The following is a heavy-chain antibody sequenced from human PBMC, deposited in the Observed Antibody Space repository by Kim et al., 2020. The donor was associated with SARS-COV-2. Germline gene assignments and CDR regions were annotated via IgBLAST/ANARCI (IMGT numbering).Heavy chain of an antibody. D-gene: IGHD2-2*01. CDR1: GFTFDDYG. Sequence: GGSLRLSCAASGFTFDDYGMSWVRQAPGKGLEWVSGIKWNGGRTGYADSVKGRFTISRDNAKNSLYLQMNSLRAEDTAPCHCARGGAAAPLTLSNYYYYMDGWGKGTTGTVSS. CDR2: IKWNGGRT. V-gene: IGHV3-20*01. CDR3: ARGGAAAPLTLSNYYYYMDG. J-gene: IGHJ6*03.